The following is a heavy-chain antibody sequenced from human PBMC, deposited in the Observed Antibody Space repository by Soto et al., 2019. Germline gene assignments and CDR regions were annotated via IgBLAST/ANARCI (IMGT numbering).Heavy chain of an antibody. J-gene: IGHJ1*01. Sequence: PGGSLRLSCAASGFTFSTYAMHWVRQAPGKGLEWVAVISYDGSNEYYVDSVKGRFTISRDNSKNTLYLLMNILREEDTAVYYWALCSNGQYNSGTLLFWGPGILVTGSS. V-gene: IGHV3-30-3*01. CDR3: ALCSNGQYNSGTLLF. CDR2: ISYDGSNE. CDR1: GFTFSTYA. D-gene: IGHD1-20*01.